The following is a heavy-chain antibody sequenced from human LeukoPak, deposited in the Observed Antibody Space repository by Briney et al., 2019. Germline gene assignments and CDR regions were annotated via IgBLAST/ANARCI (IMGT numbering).Heavy chain of an antibody. Sequence: PSETLSLTCAVYGGSFSGYYWSWIRQPPGKGLEWIGEINHSGSTNYNPSLKSRVTISVDTSKNQFSLKLSSVTAADTAVYYCARNSRSLVYWGQGTLVTVSS. CDR2: INHSGST. CDR3: ARNSRSLVY. CDR1: GGSFSGYY. V-gene: IGHV4-34*01. J-gene: IGHJ4*02. D-gene: IGHD1-26*01.